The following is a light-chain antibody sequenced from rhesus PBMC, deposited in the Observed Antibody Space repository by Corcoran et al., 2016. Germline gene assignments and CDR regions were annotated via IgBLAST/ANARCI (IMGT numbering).Light chain of an antibody. V-gene: IGKV3-53*01. J-gene: IGKJ1*01. CDR1: QSVSSY. CDR3: QKYSNSPWT. Sequence: QVILTQSPVILSLSPGERATLSCRASQSVSSYLAWYQQKPGQAPRLLIYGASSRATGIPDRFSGCGSRTEVTLTIRSLESGDFAVYYCQKYSNSPWTFGQGTKVEIK. CDR2: GAS.